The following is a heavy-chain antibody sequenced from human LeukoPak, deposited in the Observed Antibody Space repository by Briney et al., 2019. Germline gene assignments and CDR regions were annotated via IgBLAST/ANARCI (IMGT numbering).Heavy chain of an antibody. Sequence: PGGSLRLSCAASGFRFSSYAMSWVRQAPGKGLEWVSAISGSGVSTYYADSVKGRFTISRDNAKNSLYLQMNSLRAEDTAVYYCARGQQLVKTDWGQGTLVTVSS. V-gene: IGHV3-23*01. CDR3: ARGQQLVKTD. CDR2: ISGSGVST. J-gene: IGHJ4*02. CDR1: GFRFSSYA. D-gene: IGHD6-13*01.